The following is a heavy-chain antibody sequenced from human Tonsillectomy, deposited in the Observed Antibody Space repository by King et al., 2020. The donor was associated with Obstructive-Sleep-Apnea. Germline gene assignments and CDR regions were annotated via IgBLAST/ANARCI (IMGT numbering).Heavy chain of an antibody. Sequence: VQLVESGGGVVQPGRSLRLSCAASGFTFSSYAMHWVRQAPGKGLEWVAVMSYDGSNKYYADSVKGRFTISRDNSKNTLYLQLNSLRAEDTAVYYCARDGRYSGTYSVWYFDLWGRGTLVTVSS. D-gene: IGHD1-26*01. V-gene: IGHV3-30*04. CDR2: MSYDGSNK. CDR3: ARDGRYSGTYSVWYFDL. CDR1: GFTFSSYA. J-gene: IGHJ2*01.